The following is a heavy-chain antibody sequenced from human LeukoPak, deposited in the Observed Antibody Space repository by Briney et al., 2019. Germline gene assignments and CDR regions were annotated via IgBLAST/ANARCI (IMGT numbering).Heavy chain of an antibody. D-gene: IGHD6-25*01. V-gene: IGHV3-73*01. Sequence: GGSLKLSCSASGLTFSVSAIHWVRQASGKGLKWVGRIKTKADNYATAYAASVKGRFTISRDDSTNTAYLQMNSLKTEDTAVYYCTHPAYYYNVDVWGKGTTVTVSS. CDR1: GLTFSVSA. J-gene: IGHJ6*04. CDR3: THPAYYYNVDV. CDR2: IKTKADNYAT.